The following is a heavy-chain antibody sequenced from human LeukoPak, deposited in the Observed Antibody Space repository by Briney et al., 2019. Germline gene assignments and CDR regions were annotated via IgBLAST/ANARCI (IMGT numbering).Heavy chain of an antibody. CDR1: GFTFSSYV. Sequence: GGSLRLSCAASGFTFSSYVMSWVRQAPGKGLEWVSAISGSGGSTYYADSVKGRFTISRDNSKNTLYLQMNSLRAEDTAVYYCAKIWGPWGYYDSSAHPKFGYWGQGTLVTVSS. CDR3: AKIWGPWGYYDSSAHPKFGY. CDR2: ISGSGGST. J-gene: IGHJ4*02. V-gene: IGHV3-23*01. D-gene: IGHD3-22*01.